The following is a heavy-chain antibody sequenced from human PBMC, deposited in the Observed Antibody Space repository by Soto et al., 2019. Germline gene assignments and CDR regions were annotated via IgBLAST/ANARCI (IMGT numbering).Heavy chain of an antibody. J-gene: IGHJ5*02. Sequence: GGSLRLSCTVSGFAFRHNYLTWIRQAPGKGLEWLSYINTGGSPAYYADSVKGRFAISTDIAKKSLYLQMDSLRADDTGVYYCATGGIYYETWGQGTLVTVSS. V-gene: IGHV3-11*01. CDR1: GFAFRHNY. D-gene: IGHD1-26*01. CDR3: ATGGIYYET. CDR2: INTGGSPA.